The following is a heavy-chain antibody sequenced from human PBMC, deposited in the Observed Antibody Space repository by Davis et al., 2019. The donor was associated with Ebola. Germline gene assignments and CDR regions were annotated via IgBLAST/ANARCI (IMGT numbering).Heavy chain of an antibody. V-gene: IGHV1-46*03. CDR1: GHSFTNYG. J-gene: IGHJ3*02. Sequence: ASVKVSCKASGHSFTNYGISWVRQAPGQGLEWMGMINPNDGRTIYAQKFQGRVTVTRDTSTTTVYMDLSSLRSEDTALYYCTTPGGQDSGYDVFDIWGQGTMVTVSS. CDR2: INPNDGRT. CDR3: TTPGGQDSGYDVFDI. D-gene: IGHD5-12*01.